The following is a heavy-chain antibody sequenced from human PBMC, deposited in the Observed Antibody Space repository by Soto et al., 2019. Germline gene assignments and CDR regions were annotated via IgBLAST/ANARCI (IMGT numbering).Heavy chain of an antibody. Sequence: SETLSLTCTVSGGSIRSEYYHWTWIRQAPGKGLEWIGYIYHSGSINYNPSLQSRATISADTSKNQLSLKLNSVTAADTAVYYCARLPAVSGSLAWFDPWGQGTLVTVSS. J-gene: IGHJ5*02. D-gene: IGHD3-10*01. CDR2: IYHSGSI. CDR1: GGSIRSEYYH. CDR3: ARLPAVSGSLAWFDP. V-gene: IGHV4-30-4*01.